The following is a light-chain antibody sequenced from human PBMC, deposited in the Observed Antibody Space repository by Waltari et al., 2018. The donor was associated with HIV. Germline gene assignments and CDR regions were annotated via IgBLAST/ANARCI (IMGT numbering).Light chain of an antibody. CDR2: GAP. CDR3: QQFHNWPHT. CDR1: QSLSSY. V-gene: IGKV3-15*01. Sequence: EIFLTQSPPTLSVSPGETATLACMASQSLSSYLAWYQHKTGQAPRLLIYGAPTRATGTPVRFSGGGSGKEFSLTISSLRSEDYAVYYCQQFHNWPHTFGGGTKVEIK. J-gene: IGKJ4*01.